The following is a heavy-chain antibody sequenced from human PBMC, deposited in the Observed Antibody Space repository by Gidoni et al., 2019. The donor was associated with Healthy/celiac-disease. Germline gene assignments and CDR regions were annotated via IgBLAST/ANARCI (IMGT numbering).Heavy chain of an antibody. V-gene: IGHV1-69*04. CDR3: ARGGYSGYDLESPYDY. CDR1: GGTFSSYA. D-gene: IGHD5-12*01. J-gene: IGHJ4*02. CDR2: IIPILGIA. Sequence: QVQLVQSGAEVKKPGSSVKVSCKASGGTFSSYAISWVRQAPGQGLEWMGRIIPILGIANYAQKFQGRVTITADKSTSTAYMELSSLRSEDTAVYYCARGGYSGYDLESPYDYWGQGTLVTVSS.